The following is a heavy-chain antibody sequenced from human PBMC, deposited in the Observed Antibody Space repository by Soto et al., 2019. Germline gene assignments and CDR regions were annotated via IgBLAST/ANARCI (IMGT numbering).Heavy chain of an antibody. J-gene: IGHJ2*01. CDR1: GFSLSTSGVG. CDR3: AHGEEGSLGGYFDL. Sequence: QITLKESGPTLVKPTQTLTLTCTFSGFSLSTSGVGVGWIRQPPGKALEWLALIYWDDDKRYSPSLKSRLTISKDTSKNQVVLTMTNMDPVDTATYYCAHGEEGSLGGYFDLWGRGTLVTVSS. V-gene: IGHV2-5*02. CDR2: IYWDDDK. D-gene: IGHD1-26*01.